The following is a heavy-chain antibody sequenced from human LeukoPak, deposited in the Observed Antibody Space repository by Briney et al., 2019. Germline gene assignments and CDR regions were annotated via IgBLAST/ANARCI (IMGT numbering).Heavy chain of an antibody. J-gene: IGHJ4*02. D-gene: IGHD6-13*01. CDR3: ARKGIAAAAGTFDY. CDR2: INPNSGDT. Sequence: GASVKVSCKASGYSFTGYYMHWVRQAPGQGLEWMGWINPNSGDTKYAQKFQGRVTMTRDTSISTAYMELTRLRSDDTAVYYCARKGIAAAAGTFDYWGQGTLVTVSS. V-gene: IGHV1-2*02. CDR1: GYSFTGYY.